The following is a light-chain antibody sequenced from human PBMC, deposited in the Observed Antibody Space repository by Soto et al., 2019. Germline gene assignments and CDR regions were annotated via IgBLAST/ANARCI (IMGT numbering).Light chain of an antibody. CDR3: QQFHYWWT. CDR2: DAS. Sequence: EIVMTQSPATLSVSPGEIATLSCRASQNIDNKLVWYQQKPGQVPRLLIYDASTRATGIPARFSGSGSGTEFTLTISSLQSEDFAFYYCQQFHYWWTFGQGTKVDIK. V-gene: IGKV3-15*01. J-gene: IGKJ1*01. CDR1: QNIDNK.